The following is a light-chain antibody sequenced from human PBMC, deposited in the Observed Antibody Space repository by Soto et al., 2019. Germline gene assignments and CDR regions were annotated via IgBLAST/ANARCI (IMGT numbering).Light chain of an antibody. CDR2: EVS. CDR3: SSYAGSKNYV. J-gene: IGLJ1*01. Sequence: QSVLTQPPSASGSPGQSVTISCTGTSSDIGNYYYVSWYQQHPGTAPKLIIFEVSERPSGVPDRFSGSKSGNTASLTVSGLQAEDEADYYCSSYAGSKNYVFGTGTKLTVL. V-gene: IGLV2-8*01. CDR1: SSDIGNYYY.